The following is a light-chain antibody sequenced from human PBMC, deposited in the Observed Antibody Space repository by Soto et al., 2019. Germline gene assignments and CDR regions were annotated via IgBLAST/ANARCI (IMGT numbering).Light chain of an antibody. J-gene: IGKJ5*01. CDR2: DAS. V-gene: IGKV3-11*01. CDR1: QSVTTF. Sequence: TLSPYFLSWPQGGSATLGCGASQSVTTFVAWYQQKPGLPPRLLIYDASTRATGIPAMFSGSGSGTDFTLTISSLEPEDFAVFEGQQRSNRGTAITFGQGTRLEIK. CDR3: QQRSNRGTAIT.